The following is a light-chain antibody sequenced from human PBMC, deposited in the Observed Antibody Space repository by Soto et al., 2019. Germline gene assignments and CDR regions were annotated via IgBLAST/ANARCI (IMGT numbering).Light chain of an antibody. CDR3: QNYNDWPPTWT. CDR1: QSVSSK. V-gene: IGKV3-15*01. Sequence: EIVMTQSPATLSVSPGERATLSCRASQSVSSKLAWYQQKPGQAPRVLIYGASTRATGIPARFSGSGSGTEFTVTISSLQTEDFAVYYCQNYNDWPPTWTFGQGTRVEIK. J-gene: IGKJ1*01. CDR2: GAS.